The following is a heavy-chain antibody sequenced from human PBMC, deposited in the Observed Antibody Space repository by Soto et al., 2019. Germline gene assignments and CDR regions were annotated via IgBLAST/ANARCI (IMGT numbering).Heavy chain of an antibody. D-gene: IGHD3-22*01. J-gene: IGHJ4*02. CDR1: GGSISSSSYY. Sequence: QLQLQESGPGLVKPSETLSLTCTVSGGSISSSSYYWGWIRQPPGKGLEWIGSIYYSGSTYYNPSLKSRVTISVDTSKSQFSLKLSSVTAADTAVYYCARGSYYDSSGYYYPGYYWGQGTLVTVSS. CDR2: IYYSGST. CDR3: ARGSYYDSSGYYYPGYY. V-gene: IGHV4-39*01.